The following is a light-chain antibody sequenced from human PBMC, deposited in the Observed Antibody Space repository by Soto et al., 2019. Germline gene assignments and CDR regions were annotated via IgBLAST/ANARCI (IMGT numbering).Light chain of an antibody. CDR1: QGISSY. V-gene: IGKV1-9*01. J-gene: IGKJ5*01. CDR3: QQLNSYLSIT. CDR2: AAS. Sequence: DIQLTQSPSFLSASVGDRVTITCRASQGISSYLAWYQQKQGKAPKLLIYAASTLQSGVPSRFSGSGSGTEFTLTISSLQPEDFATYYCQQLNSYLSITFGQGTRLEIK.